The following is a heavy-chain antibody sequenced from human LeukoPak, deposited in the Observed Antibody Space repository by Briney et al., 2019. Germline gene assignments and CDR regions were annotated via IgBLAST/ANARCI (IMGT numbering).Heavy chain of an antibody. CDR2: ISSSSSYI. J-gene: IGHJ4*02. CDR3: ARAESGGDTLLLYYFDY. CDR1: GFTFSSYS. V-gene: IGHV3-21*01. D-gene: IGHD2-15*01. Sequence: PGGSLRLSCAASGFTFSSYSMNWVRQAPGKGLEWVSSISSSSSYIYYADSVKGRFTISRDNAKNSLYLQMNSLRAEDTAVYYCARAESGGDTLLLYYFDYWGQGTLVTVSS.